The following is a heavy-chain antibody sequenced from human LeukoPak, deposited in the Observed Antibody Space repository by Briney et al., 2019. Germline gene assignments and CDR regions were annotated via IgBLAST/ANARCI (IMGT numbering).Heavy chain of an antibody. V-gene: IGHV4-59*12. Sequence: KPSETLSLTCTVSGGSISSYYWSWIRQPPGKGLEWIGYIFYSGSTNYNPSLKSRVTISVDTSKNQFSLKLSSVTAADTAVYYCARTGTTLFYDYWGQGTLVTVSS. CDR3: ARTGTTLFYDY. J-gene: IGHJ4*02. CDR2: IFYSGST. D-gene: IGHD1-1*01. CDR1: GGSISSYY.